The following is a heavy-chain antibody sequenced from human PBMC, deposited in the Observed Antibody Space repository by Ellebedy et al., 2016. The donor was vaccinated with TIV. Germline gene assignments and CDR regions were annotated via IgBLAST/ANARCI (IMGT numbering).Heavy chain of an antibody. CDR3: ATPARVGISSNVYFDY. D-gene: IGHD3-3*02. Sequence: GESLKISCKGSADTFTSYWIGWVRQMPGKGLEWMGIIFPGDSDTFYSPSFQGRVTLSVDKSISTAYLQWNSLEASDTAIYFDATPARVGISSNVYFDYWGQGTQVTVSS. V-gene: IGHV5-51*01. CDR2: IFPGDSDT. CDR1: ADTFTSYW. J-gene: IGHJ4*02.